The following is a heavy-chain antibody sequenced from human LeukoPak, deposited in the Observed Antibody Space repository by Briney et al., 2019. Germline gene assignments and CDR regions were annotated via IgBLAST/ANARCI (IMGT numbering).Heavy chain of an antibody. V-gene: IGHV3-66*02. CDR2: MYSGGST. CDR3: ARDKNWFDP. Sequence: GGSLRLSCAASGFSVSTNYMSWVRQPPGKGLEWVSVMYSGGSTYYADSVKGRFTISRDSSKNTLYLQMNSLRAEDTAVYYYARDKNWFDPWGQGTLVTVSS. CDR1: GFSVSTNY. J-gene: IGHJ5*02.